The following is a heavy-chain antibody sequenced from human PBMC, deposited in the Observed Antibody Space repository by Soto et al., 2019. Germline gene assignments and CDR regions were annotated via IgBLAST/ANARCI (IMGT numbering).Heavy chain of an antibody. D-gene: IGHD2-2*01. J-gene: IGHJ4*02. V-gene: IGHV1-8*01. CDR3: ARPRRELYCSSTSCSKYSSSAGIDY. CDR1: GYTFTSYD. Sequence: ASVKVSCKASGYTFTSYDINWVRQATGQGLEWMGWMNPNSGNTGYAQKFQGRVTMTRNTSISTAYMELSSLRSEDTAVYYCARPRRELYCSSTSCSKYSSSAGIDYWGQGTLVTVSS. CDR2: MNPNSGNT.